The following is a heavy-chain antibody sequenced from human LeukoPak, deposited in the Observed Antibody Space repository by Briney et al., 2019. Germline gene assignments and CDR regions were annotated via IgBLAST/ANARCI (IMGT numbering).Heavy chain of an antibody. Sequence: GGSLRLSCAASGFTFSSYWMSWVRQAPGKGLEWVANIKQDGSEKYYVDSVKGRFTISRDNAKNSLYLQMNSLRAEDTAVYYCARSLFSANPYYFDYWGQGTLVTVSS. V-gene: IGHV3-7*01. CDR1: GFTFSSYW. D-gene: IGHD4/OR15-4a*01. CDR2: IKQDGSEK. CDR3: ARSLFSANPYYFDY. J-gene: IGHJ4*02.